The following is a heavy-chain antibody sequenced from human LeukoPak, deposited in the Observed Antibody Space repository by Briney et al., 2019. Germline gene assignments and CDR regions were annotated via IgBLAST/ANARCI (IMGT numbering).Heavy chain of an antibody. J-gene: IGHJ4*02. V-gene: IGHV1-2*02. D-gene: IGHD1-26*01. CDR3: ARKTYSGTYYDY. CDR1: GYTFTGHY. Sequence: ASVKVSCKASGYTFTGHYMHWVRQAPGQGLEWMGWINPNSGGTKYAQEFQGRVTMTRDTSVSTAYMELSRLRSDDTAVYYCARKTYSGTYYDYWGQGTLVTVSS. CDR2: INPNSGGT.